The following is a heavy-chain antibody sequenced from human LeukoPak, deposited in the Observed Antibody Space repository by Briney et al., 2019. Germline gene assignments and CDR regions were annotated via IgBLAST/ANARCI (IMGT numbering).Heavy chain of an antibody. CDR1: GFTFSTYA. D-gene: IGHD3-10*01. CDR3: AKVDYYGSGNDP. V-gene: IGHV3-23*01. J-gene: IGHJ5*02. CDR2: LSGSGDTT. Sequence: PGGSLRLSCAASGFTFSTYAMSWVRQVPGKGLEYVSGLSGSGDTTYHADSVKGRFTISRDNSKNTLYLLMNSLRAEDTAVYYCAKVDYYGSGNDPWGQGTLVTVSS.